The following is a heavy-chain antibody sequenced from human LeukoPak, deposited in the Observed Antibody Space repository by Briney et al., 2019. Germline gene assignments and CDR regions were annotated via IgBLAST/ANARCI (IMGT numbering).Heavy chain of an antibody. CDR2: IKEDGSET. D-gene: IGHD1-26*01. CDR3: ARVMYSPEKTPEDY. Sequence: GESLRLSCAASGFTFKKYWMNWVRQVPGKGLECLANIKEDGSETYYADSVKGRFTISRDNPKNLLFLQMNSLRVEDTAVYYCARVMYSPEKTPEDYWGQGTLVTVSS. V-gene: IGHV3-7*01. CDR1: GFTFKKYW. J-gene: IGHJ4*02.